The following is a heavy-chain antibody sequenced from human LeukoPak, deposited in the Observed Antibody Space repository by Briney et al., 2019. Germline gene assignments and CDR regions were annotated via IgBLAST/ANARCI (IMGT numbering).Heavy chain of an antibody. CDR1: GYTFTSYG. D-gene: IGHD4-17*01. J-gene: IGHJ6*02. CDR2: ISAYNGNT. V-gene: IGHV1-18*01. CDR3: ARDLTVTTSSPNYYYGMDV. Sequence: ASVKVSCKASGYTFTSYGISWVRQAPGQGLEWMGWISAYNGNTNYAQKLQGRVTMTTDTSTSAAYMELRSLRSDDTAVYYCARDLTVTTSSPNYYYGMDVWGQGTTVTVSS.